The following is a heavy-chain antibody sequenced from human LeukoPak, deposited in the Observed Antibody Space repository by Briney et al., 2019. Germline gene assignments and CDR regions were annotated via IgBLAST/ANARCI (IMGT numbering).Heavy chain of an antibody. CDR3: ARGRGDY. V-gene: IGHV3-7*05. Sequence: PGGSLRLSCAASGFTYSNYWMSWVRQAPGKGLEWMANIKEGGSGKNYVDSVEGRFTISRDNAKNSVYLQMDSLRAEDTAMYYCARGRGDYWGQGTLVTVSS. J-gene: IGHJ4*02. CDR1: GFTYSNYW. D-gene: IGHD3-16*01. CDR2: IKEGGSGK.